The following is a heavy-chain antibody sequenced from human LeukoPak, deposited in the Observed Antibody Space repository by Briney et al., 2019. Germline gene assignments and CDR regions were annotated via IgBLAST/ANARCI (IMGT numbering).Heavy chain of an antibody. V-gene: IGHV1-69*13. CDR3: ARICGGDCYSRSFDY. D-gene: IGHD2-21*01. CDR2: IIPIFGTA. J-gene: IGHJ4*02. CDR1: GGTFSSYA. Sequence: ASVKVSCKASGGTFSSYAISWVRQAPGQGLEWTGGIIPIFGTANYAQKFQGRVTITADESTSTAYMELSSPRSEDTAVYYCARICGGDCYSRSFDYWGQGTLVTVSS.